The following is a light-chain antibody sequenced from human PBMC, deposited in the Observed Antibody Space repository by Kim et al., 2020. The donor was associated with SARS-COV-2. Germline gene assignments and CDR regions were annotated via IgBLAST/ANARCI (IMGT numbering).Light chain of an antibody. J-gene: IGLJ2*01. CDR1: SGDVGSFNR. V-gene: IGLV2-18*03. CDR3: SSYTSSSTLV. CDR2: EVS. Sequence: SVTVSCTGTSGDVGSFNRVYSYQQAPGTAPKLMIYEVSNRPPGVPDRFSGSKSGNTASLTTSGLQAEDEADYYCSSYTSSSTLVFGGGTQLTVL.